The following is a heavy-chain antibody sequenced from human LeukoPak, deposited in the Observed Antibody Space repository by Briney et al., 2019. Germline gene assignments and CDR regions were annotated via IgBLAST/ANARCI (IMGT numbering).Heavy chain of an antibody. Sequence: GGSLRLSCAASGFTFSNAWMSWVRQAPGKGLEWVGRIKSKTDGGTTDYAAPVKGRFTISRDDSKNTLYLQMNSLKTEDTAVYYCTTAKAYYYDSSSLDYWGQGTLVTVSS. D-gene: IGHD3-22*01. CDR1: GFTFSNAW. V-gene: IGHV3-15*01. J-gene: IGHJ4*02. CDR2: IKSKTDGGTT. CDR3: TTAKAYYYDSSSLDY.